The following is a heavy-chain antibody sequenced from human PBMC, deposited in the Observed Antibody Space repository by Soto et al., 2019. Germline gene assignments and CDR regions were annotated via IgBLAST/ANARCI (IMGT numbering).Heavy chain of an antibody. Sequence: VQLLESGGGLVQPGGSLGLSCVASGFPFSSYAMSWVRQNPEKGLEWVSALSVGGGDRYYADSVKGRFTSSRDNSRSTLDLHMNSLRAEDSAVYYCARSLFMAAVDIEPFASWGRGTLVTVSS. J-gene: IGHJ4*02. CDR2: LSVGGGDR. D-gene: IGHD6-13*01. CDR1: GFPFSSYA. V-gene: IGHV3-23*01. CDR3: ARSLFMAAVDIEPFAS.